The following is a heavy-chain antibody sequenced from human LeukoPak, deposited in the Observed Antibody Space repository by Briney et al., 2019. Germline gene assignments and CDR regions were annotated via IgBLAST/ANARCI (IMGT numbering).Heavy chain of an antibody. Sequence: GGSLRLSCAASGFTFSSYSMKWVRQAPGKGLEWVSSISSSSSYIYYADSVKGRFTTSRDNAKNSLYLQMNSLRAEDTAVYHCARDLDYYDSSGYQPPFDYWGQGTLVTVSS. CDR1: GFTFSSYS. CDR3: ARDLDYYDSSGYQPPFDY. V-gene: IGHV3-21*01. J-gene: IGHJ4*02. CDR2: ISSSSSYI. D-gene: IGHD3-22*01.